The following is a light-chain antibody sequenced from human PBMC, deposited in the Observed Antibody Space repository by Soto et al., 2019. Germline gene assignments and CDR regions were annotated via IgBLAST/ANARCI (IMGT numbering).Light chain of an antibody. CDR3: ASYTTRSTYV. V-gene: IGLV2-14*01. CDR2: EVT. CDR1: SRDIGFFNY. Sequence: QSVLTQPASVSGSPGQSITVSCTGTSRDIGFFNYVSWYQQYPGNAPKLIIFEVTNRPSGVSHRFSGSKSGNTASLTISGLQAEDGADYFCASYTTRSTYVFG. J-gene: IGLJ1*01.